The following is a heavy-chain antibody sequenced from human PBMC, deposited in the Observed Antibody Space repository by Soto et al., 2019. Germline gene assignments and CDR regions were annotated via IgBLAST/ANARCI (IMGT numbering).Heavy chain of an antibody. CDR2: IIPIFGTA. CDR3: AKAHLCGGGCYSWFDP. Sequence: SVKVSCKASGGTSSSYAISWVRQAPGQGLEWMGGIIPIFGTANYAQKFQGRVTITADESTSTAYMELSSLRSEDTAVYYCAKAHLCGGGCYSWFDPWGQGTLVTVSS. D-gene: IGHD2-21*02. V-gene: IGHV1-69*13. J-gene: IGHJ5*02. CDR1: GGTSSSYA.